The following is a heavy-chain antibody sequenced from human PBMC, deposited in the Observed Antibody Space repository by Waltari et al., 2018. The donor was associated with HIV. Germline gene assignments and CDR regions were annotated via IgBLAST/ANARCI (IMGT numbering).Heavy chain of an antibody. D-gene: IGHD3-10*01. Sequence: QLLLQESGPGLVRLSETRSLTCPVTCPSISSRVYYARCVCQPPRKGLEWIVSTRDSGSTYNNPTRKSRVAISVDTSRNQFSRNLTSVTAADTALYYCARHDGTSYYFGSDMNPRPFSFWFASWGQGILVTVSS. CDR1: CPSISSRVYY. V-gene: IGHV4-39*01. CDR3: ARHDGTSYYFGSDMNPRPFSFWFAS. CDR2: TRDSGST. J-gene: IGHJ5*01.